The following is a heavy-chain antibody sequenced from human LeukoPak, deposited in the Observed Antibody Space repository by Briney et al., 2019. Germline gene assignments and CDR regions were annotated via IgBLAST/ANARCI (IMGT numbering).Heavy chain of an antibody. Sequence: GGSLRLSCAASGFTFSSYAMSWVRQAPGKGLEWVSAISGSGGSTYYADSVKGRFTISRDNSKNTLYLQMNSLRAEDTAVYYCAKDHRSSDWPYYFDYWGQGTLVTVSS. J-gene: IGHJ4*02. CDR1: GFTFSSYA. CDR3: AKDHRSSDWPYYFDY. CDR2: ISGSGGST. V-gene: IGHV3-23*01. D-gene: IGHD6-19*01.